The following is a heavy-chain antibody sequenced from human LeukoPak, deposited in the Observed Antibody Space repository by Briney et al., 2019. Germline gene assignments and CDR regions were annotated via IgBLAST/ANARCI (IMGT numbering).Heavy chain of an antibody. CDR3: ARHGAARPYYYYGMDV. Sequence: PSETLSLTCTVSGGSISSYYWSWIRRPPGKGLEWIGYIYYSGSTNYNPSLKSRVTISVDTSKNQFSLKLSSVTAADTAVYYCARHGAARPYYYYGMDVWGQGTTVTVSS. J-gene: IGHJ6*02. CDR2: IYYSGST. D-gene: IGHD6-6*01. V-gene: IGHV4-59*08. CDR1: GGSISSYY.